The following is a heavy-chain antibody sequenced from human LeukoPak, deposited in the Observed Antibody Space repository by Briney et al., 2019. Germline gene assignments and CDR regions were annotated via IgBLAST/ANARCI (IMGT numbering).Heavy chain of an antibody. CDR2: VSGSGGST. CDR1: GFIFGSYA. CDR3: AKEVGYCTSSNCYSWFDP. J-gene: IGHJ5*02. V-gene: IGHV3-23*01. Sequence: GGSLRLSCAASGFIFGSYAMSWVRQAPGKGLEWVSGVSGSGGSTYYADSVKGRFNITRDNSKNTLYLQMNSLRGEDTAVYHCAKEVGYCTSSNCYSWFDPWGQGTQVTVSS. D-gene: IGHD2-2*02.